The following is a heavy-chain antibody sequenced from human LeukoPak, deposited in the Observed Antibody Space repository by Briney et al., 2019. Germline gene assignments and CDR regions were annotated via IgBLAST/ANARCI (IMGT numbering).Heavy chain of an antibody. V-gene: IGHV3-64*01. Sequence: PGGSLRLSCTASGFTFSTYAMHWVRKAPGKGLDYVSAVTSNGGATYYANSVKGRFTISRDNSKNTLYLQMGSLRPEDMAVYYCARSTVSYYFDYWGQGTLVTVSS. J-gene: IGHJ4*02. CDR1: GFTFSTYA. D-gene: IGHD2-8*02. CDR3: ARSTVSYYFDY. CDR2: VTSNGGAT.